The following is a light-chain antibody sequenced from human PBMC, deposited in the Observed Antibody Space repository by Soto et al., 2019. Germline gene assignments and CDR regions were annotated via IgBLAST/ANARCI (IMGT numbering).Light chain of an antibody. V-gene: IGKV3-11*01. CDR1: QSVSSN. J-gene: IGKJ5*01. CDR3: QQRSNWIT. CDR2: DAS. Sequence: EIVLTQSPATLSLSPGERATLSCRASQSVSSNLAWYQQKPGQAPRLLIYDASNRATGIPARFSGSGSGTDFTLTISSLEPEDFAVYYCQQRSNWITFGQGTRLENK.